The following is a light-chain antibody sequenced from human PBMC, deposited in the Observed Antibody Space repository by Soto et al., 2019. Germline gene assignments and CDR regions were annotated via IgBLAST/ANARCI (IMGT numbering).Light chain of an antibody. CDR1: QSVSSY. V-gene: IGKV3-15*01. J-gene: IGKJ2*01. CDR2: GAS. CDR3: QQYNNWPPKYT. Sequence: EIVMTQSPATLSVSPGERATLSCRASQSVSSYLAWYQHKPGQAPRLLIYGASTRATGIPARFSGSGSGTEFTLPISSLQSEDFAVYYCQQYNNWPPKYTFGQGTKLEIK.